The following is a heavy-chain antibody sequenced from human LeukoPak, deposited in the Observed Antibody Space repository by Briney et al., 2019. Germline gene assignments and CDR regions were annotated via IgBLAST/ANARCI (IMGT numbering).Heavy chain of an antibody. CDR3: ARHPHYYDSSGSHAFDI. CDR1: GGSISSYY. V-gene: IGHV4-59*08. J-gene: IGHJ3*02. Sequence: PSETLSLTCTVSGGSISSYYWSWIRQPPGKGLEWIGYIHYSGSTNYNPSLKSRVTISVDTSKNQFSLKLSSVTAADTAVYYCARHPHYYDSSGSHAFDIWGQGTMVTVS. CDR2: IHYSGST. D-gene: IGHD3-22*01.